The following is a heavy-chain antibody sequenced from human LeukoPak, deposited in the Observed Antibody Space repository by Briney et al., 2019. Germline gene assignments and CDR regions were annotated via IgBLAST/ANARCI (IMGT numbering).Heavy chain of an antibody. J-gene: IGHJ3*02. Sequence: SETPSLTCTVSGGSISSSSYYWGWIRQPPGKGLEWIGSIYYSGSTYYNPSLKSRVTISVDTSKNQFSLKLSSVTAADTAVYYCASWYFDWLLSGAFDIWGQGTMVTVSS. CDR3: ASWYFDWLLSGAFDI. V-gene: IGHV4-39*01. D-gene: IGHD3-9*01. CDR2: IYYSGST. CDR1: GGSISSSSYY.